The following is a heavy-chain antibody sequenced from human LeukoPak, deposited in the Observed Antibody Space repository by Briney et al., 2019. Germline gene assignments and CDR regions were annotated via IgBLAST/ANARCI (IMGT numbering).Heavy chain of an antibody. CDR1: GFTFSSYE. Sequence: GGSLRLSCTASGFTFSSYEMNWVRQAPGKGLEWVSDISSSGSPIYYADSVKGRFTVSRDNAKNSLYLQMSSLRAEDTAVYYCAGTIAFWGQGTLVAVSS. V-gene: IGHV3-48*03. J-gene: IGHJ4*02. CDR3: AGTIAF. CDR2: ISSSGSPI.